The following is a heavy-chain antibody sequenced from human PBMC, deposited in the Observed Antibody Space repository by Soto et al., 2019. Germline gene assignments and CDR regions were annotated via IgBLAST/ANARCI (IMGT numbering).Heavy chain of an antibody. J-gene: IGHJ5*02. Sequence: PGGARRHGRRASGLNFSNHWNHLVRQGPAEGLVWVSRTPSDGKSKAHAESVKGRFALSRANAKNTLFLQMNGHTAGDTAVYYCERESGDWHLNWFAPWGQGTLGTVSS. CDR1: GLNFSNHW. CDR3: ERESGDWHLNWFAP. CDR2: TPSDGKSK. D-gene: IGHD2-21*02. V-gene: IGHV3-74*01.